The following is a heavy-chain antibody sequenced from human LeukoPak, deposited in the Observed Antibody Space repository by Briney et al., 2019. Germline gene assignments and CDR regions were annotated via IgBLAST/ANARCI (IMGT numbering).Heavy chain of an antibody. V-gene: IGHV1-2*02. CDR1: GYTFSGYY. Sequence: RWASVTVSCKASGYTFSGYYMHWVRQPPGQGLEWMGWINPNSGGTNYAQRFQGRATMTRDTYISTAYMELSSLRAEDTAVYYCARGGGKWILRAINFDYWGQGTLVTVSS. CDR3: ARGGGKWILRAINFDY. D-gene: IGHD5-18*01. CDR2: INPNSGGT. J-gene: IGHJ4*02.